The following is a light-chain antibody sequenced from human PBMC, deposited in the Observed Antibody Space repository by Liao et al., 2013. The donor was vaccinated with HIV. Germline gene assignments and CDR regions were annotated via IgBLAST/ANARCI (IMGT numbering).Light chain of an antibody. CDR1: ALPKQY. Sequence: SYELTQPPSVSVSPGQTARITCSGDALPKQYAYWYQQKPGQAPVLVIYKDSERPSGIPERFSGSSSGTTVTLTISGVQAEDEADYYCQSADSSDTSRVFGGGTKLTVL. CDR2: KDS. J-gene: IGLJ3*02. V-gene: IGLV3-25*03. CDR3: QSADSSDTSRV.